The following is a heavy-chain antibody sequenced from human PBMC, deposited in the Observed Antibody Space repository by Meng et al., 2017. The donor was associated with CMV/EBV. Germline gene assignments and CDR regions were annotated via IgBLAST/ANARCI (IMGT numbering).Heavy chain of an antibody. D-gene: IGHD5-24*01. CDR1: GFTFSGSA. CDR3: TTPRRDGYNYYFDY. CDR2: IRSKANSYAT. Sequence: GESLKISCAASGFTFSGSAMHWVRQASGKGLEWVGRIRSKANSYATAYAASVKGSFTISRDDSKNTAYLQMNSLKTEDTAVYYCTTPRRDGYNYYFDYWGQGTLVTVSS. J-gene: IGHJ4*02. V-gene: IGHV3-73*01.